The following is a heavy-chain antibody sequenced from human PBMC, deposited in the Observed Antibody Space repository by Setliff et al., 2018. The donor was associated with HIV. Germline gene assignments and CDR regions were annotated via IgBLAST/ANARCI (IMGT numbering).Heavy chain of an antibody. V-gene: IGHV1-2*02. J-gene: IGHJ6*02. D-gene: IGHD6-6*01. CDR2: INPNSGGT. Sequence: GASVKVSCKASGYSFTNYAMHWVRQAPGQRLEWTGWINPNSGGTNYAQKFQGRVTMTRDTSISTAYMELSRLRSDDTAVYYCARDLGQLVQSFYYYYGMDVWGQGTTVTVSS. CDR3: ARDLGQLVQSFYYYYGMDV. CDR1: GYSFTNYA.